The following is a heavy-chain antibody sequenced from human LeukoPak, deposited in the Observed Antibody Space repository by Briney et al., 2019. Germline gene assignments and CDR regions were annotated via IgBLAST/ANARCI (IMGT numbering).Heavy chain of an antibody. J-gene: IGHJ5*02. D-gene: IGHD2-2*01. CDR1: GGSISSGDYY. CDR3: AREGTGYCSSTSCPPAGWFDP. Sequence: SQTLSLTCTVSGGSISSGDYYWSWIRQPPGKGLEWIGYIYYSGNTYSNPSLKSRVTISVDTSMDHFSLKLSSVTAADTAVYYCAREGTGYCSSTSCPPAGWFDPWGQGTLVTVSS. V-gene: IGHV4-30-4*01. CDR2: IYYSGNT.